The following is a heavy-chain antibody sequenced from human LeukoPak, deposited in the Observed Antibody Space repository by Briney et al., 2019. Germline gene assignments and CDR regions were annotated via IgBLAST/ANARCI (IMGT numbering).Heavy chain of an antibody. CDR2: ISWNGGII. CDR3: AKDISSGGVDPFDI. Sequence: GRSLRLSCAASGFTFDDYAMHWVRQAPGKGLEWVSGISWNGGIIGYADSVKGRFTISRDNAKNSLYLQMNSLRAEDTALYYCAKDISSGGVDPFDIWDQGTVVTVSS. D-gene: IGHD3-16*01. CDR1: GFTFDDYA. J-gene: IGHJ3*02. V-gene: IGHV3-9*01.